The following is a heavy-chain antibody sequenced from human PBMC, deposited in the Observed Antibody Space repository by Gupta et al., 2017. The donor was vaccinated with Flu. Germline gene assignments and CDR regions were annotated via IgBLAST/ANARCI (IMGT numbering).Heavy chain of an antibody. V-gene: IGHV1-8*01. CDR3: ARGPGGFWSENHFYCMDV. CDR2: MNPNSANT. CDR1: GYTFTHYD. D-gene: IGHD3-3*01. Sequence: QVQLVQSGAEVKKPGASVKVSCKASGYTFTHYDIIWVRQATGQGLEWMGWMNPNSANTGYAQKFQDRVTMTMNTSINTAYMELSSLRSEDTAVYYCARGPGGFWSENHFYCMDVWGKGTTVTVSS. J-gene: IGHJ6*03.